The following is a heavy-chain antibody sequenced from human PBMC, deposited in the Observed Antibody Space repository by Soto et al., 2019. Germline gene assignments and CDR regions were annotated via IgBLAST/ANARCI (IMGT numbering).Heavy chain of an antibody. CDR1: GGTFSSYA. CDR3: ARGVVVITPPSSYYYYGMDV. V-gene: IGHV1-69*13. J-gene: IGHJ6*02. Sequence: SVKVSCKASGGTFSSYAISWVRQAPGQGLEWMGGIIPIFVTANYAQKFQGRVTITADESTSTAYMELSSLRSEDTAVYYCARGVVVITPPSSYYYYGMDVWGQGTTVTVSS. CDR2: IIPIFVTA. D-gene: IGHD3-22*01.